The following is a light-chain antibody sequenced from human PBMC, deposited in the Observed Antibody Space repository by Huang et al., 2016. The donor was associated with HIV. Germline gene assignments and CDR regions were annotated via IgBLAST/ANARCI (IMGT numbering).Light chain of an antibody. CDR3: QQYGNSPTWT. V-gene: IGKV3-20*01. CDR1: QSISSSY. CDR2: AAS. J-gene: IGKJ1*01. Sequence: EIVLTQSPGTLSLSPGERATLSCRASQSISSSYLAWYQQKPGQAPRLLIYAASSRATGIPDRCSGSVFGTDFTLTISRLEPEDFAVYYCQQYGNSPTWTYGQGTKVEIK.